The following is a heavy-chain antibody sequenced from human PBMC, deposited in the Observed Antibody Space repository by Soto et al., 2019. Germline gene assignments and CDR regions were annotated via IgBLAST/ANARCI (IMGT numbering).Heavy chain of an antibody. Sequence: PGGSLRLSCAASGFTLSTYDMHWVRQGTGKGLEWVAALSYAGDTYYPGSVKGRFTVSRESAKNSLYLQMNSLTAGDTAVYYCAKGPHSASGCYYKDVWGKGTTVTVSS. CDR2: LSYAGDT. V-gene: IGHV3-13*01. D-gene: IGHD3-10*01. J-gene: IGHJ6*03. CDR1: GFTLSTYD. CDR3: AKGPHSASGCYYKDV.